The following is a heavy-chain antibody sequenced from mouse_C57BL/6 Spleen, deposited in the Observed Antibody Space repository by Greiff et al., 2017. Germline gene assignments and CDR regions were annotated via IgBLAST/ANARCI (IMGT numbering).Heavy chain of an antibody. D-gene: IGHD1-1*02. Sequence: VQLQQSGAELVRPGASVKLSCTASGFNIKDDYMHWVKQSPEQGLEWIGWIDPENGDTEYASKFQGKATITADTSSNTAYLQLSSLTSEDTAVYYCTTGRVATDYWGQGTTLTVSS. V-gene: IGHV14-4*01. CDR2: IDPENGDT. CDR1: GFNIKDDY. J-gene: IGHJ2*01. CDR3: TTGRVATDY.